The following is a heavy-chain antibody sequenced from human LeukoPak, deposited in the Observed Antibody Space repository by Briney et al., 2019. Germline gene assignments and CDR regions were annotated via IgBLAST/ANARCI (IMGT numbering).Heavy chain of an antibody. J-gene: IGHJ4*02. V-gene: IGHV3-23*01. D-gene: IGHD4-17*01. CDR2: MGGSGDRT. CDR1: RFTFSSHA. CDR3: VTVTSDY. Sequence: GGSLRLSCAASRFTFSSHAISWVRQAPGKGLEWVSAMGGSGDRTYYADSVKGRFTMSRDNSKNTVYLQMNSLRAEDTAVYYCVTVTSDYWGQGTLVTVSS.